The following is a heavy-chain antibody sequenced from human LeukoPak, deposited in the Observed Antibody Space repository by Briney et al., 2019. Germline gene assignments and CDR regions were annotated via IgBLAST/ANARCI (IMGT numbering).Heavy chain of an antibody. D-gene: IGHD5-24*01. CDR3: ARKTREVFNGFDY. Sequence: GGALRLSCAASGFTFSSYSMNWVRQTPGKGLEWISYISSSSSPTMFYADSAKGRFTISRDNAKNSLYLQMNSLSDEDTAVYYCARKTREVFNGFDYWGQGTLVTVSS. J-gene: IGHJ4*02. CDR1: GFTFSSYS. CDR2: ISSSSSPTM. V-gene: IGHV3-48*02.